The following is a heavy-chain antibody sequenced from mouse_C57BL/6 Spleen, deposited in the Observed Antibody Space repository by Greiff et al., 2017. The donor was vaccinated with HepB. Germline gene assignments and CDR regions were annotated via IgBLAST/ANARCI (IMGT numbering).Heavy chain of an antibody. CDR3: ARGIVTTLYYYAMDY. CDR1: GYTFTDYN. D-gene: IGHD2-5*01. Sequence: VQLKESGPELVKPGASVKIPCKASGYTFTDYNMDWVKQSHGKSLEWIGDINPNNGGTIYNQKFKGKATLTVDKSSSTAYMELRSLTSEDTAVYYCARGIVTTLYYYAMDYWGQGTSVTVSS. CDR2: INPNNGGT. J-gene: IGHJ4*01. V-gene: IGHV1-18*01.